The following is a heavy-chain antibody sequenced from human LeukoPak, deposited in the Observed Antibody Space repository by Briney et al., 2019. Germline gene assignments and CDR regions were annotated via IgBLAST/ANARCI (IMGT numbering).Heavy chain of an antibody. Sequence: GGSLRLSCVASGFIFSNYGIHWVRQAPGKGLEWVASIWYVGGNKYYADSVKGRFTISRDNSKNTLYLQMNSLRAENTAVYYWARDLDRQGDGYNYHYFDYWGQGTLVTVSS. D-gene: IGHD5-24*01. CDR2: IWYVGGNK. V-gene: IGHV3-33*01. J-gene: IGHJ4*02. CDR1: GFIFSNYG. CDR3: ARDLDRQGDGYNYHYFDY.